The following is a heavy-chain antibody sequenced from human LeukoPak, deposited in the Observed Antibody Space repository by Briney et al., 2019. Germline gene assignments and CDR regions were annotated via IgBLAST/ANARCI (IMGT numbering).Heavy chain of an antibody. D-gene: IGHD5-18*01. CDR3: ARKGGYRYGS. CDR1: GFTFSSYP. J-gene: IGHJ5*02. V-gene: IGHV3-30*04. CDR2: ISYDGSNK. Sequence: GGSLRLSCSASGFTFSSYPMHWVRPAPGKGLEWVAVISYDGSNKYYADSVKGRFTISRDNSKNTLSLQMESLSPDDTAAYYCARKGGYRYGSWGQGTLVTVSS.